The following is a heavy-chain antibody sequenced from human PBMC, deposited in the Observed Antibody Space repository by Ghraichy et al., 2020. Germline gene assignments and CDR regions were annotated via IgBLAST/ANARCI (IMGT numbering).Heavy chain of an antibody. D-gene: IGHD6-19*01. J-gene: IGHJ2*01. CDR3: ARGEQQWLARYWYFDL. V-gene: IGHV1-8*01. Sequence: SVKVSCKASGYTFTSYDINWVRQATGQGLEWMGWMNPNSGNTGYAQKFQGRVTMTRNTSISTAYMELSSLRSEDTAVYYCARGEQQWLARYWYFDLWGRGTLVTVSS. CDR1: GYTFTSYD. CDR2: MNPNSGNT.